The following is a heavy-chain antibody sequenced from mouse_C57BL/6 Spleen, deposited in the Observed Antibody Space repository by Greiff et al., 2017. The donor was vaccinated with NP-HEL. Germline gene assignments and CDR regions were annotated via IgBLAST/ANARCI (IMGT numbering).Heavy chain of an antibody. J-gene: IGHJ4*01. CDR3: VGGDGGMDY. V-gene: IGHV10-1*01. Sequence: EVHLVESGGGLVQPKGSLKLSCAASGFSFNTYAMNWVRQAPGKGLEWVARIRSKSNNYATYYADSVKDRFTISRDDSESMLYLQMNNLKTEDTAMYYCVGGDGGMDYWGQGTSVTVSS. D-gene: IGHD3-3*01. CDR1: GFSFNTYA. CDR2: IRSKSNNYAT.